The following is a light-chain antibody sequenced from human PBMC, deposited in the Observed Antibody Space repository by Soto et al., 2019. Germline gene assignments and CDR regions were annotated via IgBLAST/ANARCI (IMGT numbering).Light chain of an antibody. CDR1: NIGFKS. CDR2: ADS. J-gene: IGLJ3*02. CDR3: QVWDSSSDHWV. Sequence: SYELTQPPSVSVAPGQTARITCGGNNIGFKSVHWCHQRPGQAPVLVVYADSDRPSGIPERFSGSNSGNTATLTISGVEAGDEADYYCQVWDSSSDHWVFGGGTKLTV. V-gene: IGLV3-21*02.